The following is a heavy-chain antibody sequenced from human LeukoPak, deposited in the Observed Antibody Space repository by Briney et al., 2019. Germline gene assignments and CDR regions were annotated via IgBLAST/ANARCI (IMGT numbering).Heavy chain of an antibody. D-gene: IGHD4-17*01. CDR3: RTDRYGDYGDYIDY. V-gene: IGHV1-2*02. Sequence: GASVTVSCKASGYTFTGYYMHWVRQAPGQGLEGMGWINPNSGGTNYAQKFQGRVTMTRDTSISTAYMELSRLRSDDTAVYYCRTDRYGDYGDYIDYWGQGTLVIVSS. CDR1: GYTFTGYY. J-gene: IGHJ4*02. CDR2: INPNSGGT.